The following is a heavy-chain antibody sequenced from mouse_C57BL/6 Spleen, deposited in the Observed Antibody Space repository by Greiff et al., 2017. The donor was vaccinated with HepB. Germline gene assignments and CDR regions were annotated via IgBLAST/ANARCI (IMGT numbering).Heavy chain of an antibody. CDR2: INPNNGGT. J-gene: IGHJ3*01. V-gene: IGHV1-22*01. CDR3: ANYGYAWFAY. Sequence: EVKLQESGPELVKPGASVKMSCKASGYTFTDYNMHWVKQSHGKSLEWIGYINPNNGGTSYNQKFKGKATLTVNKSSSTAYMELRSLTSEDSAVYYCANYGYAWFAYWGQGTLVTVSA. CDR1: GYTFTDYN. D-gene: IGHD2-2*01.